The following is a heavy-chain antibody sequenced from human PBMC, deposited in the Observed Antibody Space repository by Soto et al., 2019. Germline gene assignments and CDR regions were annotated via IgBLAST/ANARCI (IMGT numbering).Heavy chain of an antibody. CDR1: GFTLNTYG. D-gene: IGHD5-18*01. CDR3: XRGYPLWSPYFYYYMDV. J-gene: IGHJ6*03. CDR2: SWYDGTNK. Sequence: GGSLRLSCAASGFTLNTYGMYWVRQAPGKGLEWVAVSWYDGTNKDYADSVKGRFTISRDNSRNTLYLQMNSLRAEDTAVYYCXRGYPLWSPYFYYYMDVWGQGTTVTVSS. V-gene: IGHV3-33*07.